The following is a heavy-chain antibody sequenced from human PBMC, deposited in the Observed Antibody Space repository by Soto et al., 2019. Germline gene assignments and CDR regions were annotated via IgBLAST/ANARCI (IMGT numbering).Heavy chain of an antibody. D-gene: IGHD2-15*01. CDR3: ARGQDCSGGSCYSGFDY. J-gene: IGHJ4*02. Sequence: SETLSLTCAVYGGSFSGYYWSWIRQPPGKGLEWIGEINHSGSTNYNPSLKSRVTISVDTSKNQFSLKLSSVTAADTAVYYCARGQDCSGGSCYSGFDYWGQGTLVTVSS. CDR1: GGSFSGYY. CDR2: INHSGST. V-gene: IGHV4-34*01.